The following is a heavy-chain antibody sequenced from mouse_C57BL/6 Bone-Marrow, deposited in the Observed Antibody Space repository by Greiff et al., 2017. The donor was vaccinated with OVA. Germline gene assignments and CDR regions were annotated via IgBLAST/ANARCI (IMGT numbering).Heavy chain of an antibody. CDR3: ARRYYYAMDY. J-gene: IGHJ4*01. V-gene: IGHV1-42*01. CDR2: INPSTGGT. CDR1: GYSFTGYY. Sequence: VQLQQSGPELVKPGASVKISCKASGYSFTGYYMNWVKQSPEKSLEWIGEINPSTGGTTYNQKFKAKATLTVDKSSSTAYMQLKSLTSEDSAVYYCARRYYYAMDYWGQGTSVTVSS.